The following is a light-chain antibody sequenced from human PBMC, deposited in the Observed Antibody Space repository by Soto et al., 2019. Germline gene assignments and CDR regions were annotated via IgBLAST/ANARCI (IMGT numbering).Light chain of an antibody. CDR1: QTVSSSY. J-gene: IGKJ1*01. V-gene: IGKV3-20*01. CDR2: DAS. Sequence: EIGLTQSPGTLSLSPGERDTLSCRASQTVSSSYLAWYQQKPGQAPRLLIYDASSRATGIPDSFSGSGAGTDFTLTISRLEPEDFAVYYCQQYGSSPTFGQGTKVEIK. CDR3: QQYGSSPT.